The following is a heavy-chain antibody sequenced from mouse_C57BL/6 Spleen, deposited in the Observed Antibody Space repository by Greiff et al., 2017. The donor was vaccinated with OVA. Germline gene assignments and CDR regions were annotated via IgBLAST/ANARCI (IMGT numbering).Heavy chain of an antibody. CDR3: TRAYTVSYAMDY. V-gene: IGHV1-15*01. CDR1: GYTFTDYE. D-gene: IGHD1-1*01. Sequence: QVQLKQSGAELVRPGASVTLSCKASGYTFTDYEMHWVKQTPVHGLEWIGAIDPETGGTAYNQKFKGKAILTADKSSSTAYMELRSLTSEDSAVYYCTRAYTVSYAMDYWGQGTSVTVSS. J-gene: IGHJ4*01. CDR2: IDPETGGT.